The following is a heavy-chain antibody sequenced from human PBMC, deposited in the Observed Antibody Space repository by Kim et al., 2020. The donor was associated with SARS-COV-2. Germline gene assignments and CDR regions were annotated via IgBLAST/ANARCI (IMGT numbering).Heavy chain of an antibody. CDR2: ISSNSVHT. D-gene: IGHD3-22*01. CDR1: GDSFSNYG. V-gene: IGHV1-18*01. J-gene: IGHJ4*01. CDR3: APYYDSNSYRGQWD. Sequence: ASVKVSCKASGDSFSNYGLVWARQAPGQGLEWMGWISSNSVHTKYAQNVQGRVTLTTDTSTNTGYMELSSLRSDDTAVYYCAPYYDSNSYRGQWDWGQGT.